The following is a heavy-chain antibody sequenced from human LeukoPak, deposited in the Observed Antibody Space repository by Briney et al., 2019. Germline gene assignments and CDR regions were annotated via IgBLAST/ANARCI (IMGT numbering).Heavy chain of an antibody. CDR2: IIPIFGTA. V-gene: IGHV1-69*01. J-gene: IGHJ6*02. CDR3: ARERGGSYHYYYYGMDV. CDR1: GGTFSSYA. Sequence: ASVKVSCKASGGTFSSYAISWVRQAPGQGLEWMGGIIPIFGTANYAQKFQGRVTITADESTSTAYMELSSLRSEDTAVYYCARERGGSYHYYYYGMDVWGQGTTVTVSS. D-gene: IGHD1-26*01.